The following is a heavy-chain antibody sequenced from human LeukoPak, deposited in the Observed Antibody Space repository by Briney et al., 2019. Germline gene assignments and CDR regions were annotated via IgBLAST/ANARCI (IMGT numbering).Heavy chain of an antibody. V-gene: IGHV4-34*01. CDR1: GGSFSGYY. J-gene: IGHJ4*02. Sequence: SETLSLTCAVYGGSFSGYYWSWIRQPPGKGLEWIGEINHSGSTNYNPSLESRVTISVDTSKNQFSLKLSSVTAADTAAYYCARVKDPSGWYSYFDYWGQGTLVTVSS. CDR2: INHSGST. CDR3: ARVKDPSGWYSYFDY. D-gene: IGHD6-19*01.